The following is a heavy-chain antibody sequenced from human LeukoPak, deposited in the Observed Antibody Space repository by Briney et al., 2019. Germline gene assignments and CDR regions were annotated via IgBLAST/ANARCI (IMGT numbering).Heavy chain of an antibody. CDR3: AKGVRFLEWFFDY. CDR1: GFTFSSYA. Sequence: GGSLRLSCAASGFTFSSYAMSWVRQAPGKGLESVSAISGSGGSTYYADSVKGRFTISRDNSKDTLYLQMNSLRAEDTAVYYCAKGVRFLEWFFDYWGQGTLVTVSS. D-gene: IGHD3-3*01. J-gene: IGHJ4*02. V-gene: IGHV3-23*01. CDR2: ISGSGGST.